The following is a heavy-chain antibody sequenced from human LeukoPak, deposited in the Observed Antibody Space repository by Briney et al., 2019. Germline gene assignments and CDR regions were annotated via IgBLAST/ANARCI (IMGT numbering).Heavy chain of an antibody. CDR1: GFTFSSHW. CDR3: ARGAYYYDSSGYGLFDY. D-gene: IGHD3-22*01. J-gene: IGHJ4*02. CDR2: IKQDGSEK. V-gene: IGHV3-7*01. Sequence: PGGSLRLSCAASGFTFSSHWMSWVRQAPGKGLEWVANIKQDGSEKYYVDSVKGRFTISRDNAKNSLYLQMNSLRAEDTAVYYCARGAYYYDSSGYGLFDYWGQGTLVTVSS.